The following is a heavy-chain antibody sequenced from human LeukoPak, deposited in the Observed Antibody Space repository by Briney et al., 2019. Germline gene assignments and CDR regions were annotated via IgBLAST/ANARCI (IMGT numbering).Heavy chain of an antibody. CDR1: GGSISNYY. Sequence: PSETLSLTCGVSGGSISNYYWSWIRQPAGKGLEWIGRINTSGRTKYKSSLKSRVTISVDKSKNQFSLKLTSVTAADTALYYCAREVEGVGDPREDYYHYYYMDVWGKGTTVTVSS. D-gene: IGHD3-10*01. CDR2: INTSGRT. J-gene: IGHJ6*03. V-gene: IGHV4-4*07. CDR3: AREVEGVGDPREDYYHYYYMDV.